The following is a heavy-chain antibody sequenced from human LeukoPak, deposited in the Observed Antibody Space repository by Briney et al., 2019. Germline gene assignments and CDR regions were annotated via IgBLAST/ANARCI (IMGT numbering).Heavy chain of an antibody. J-gene: IGHJ4*02. D-gene: IGHD2-15*01. Sequence: SETLSLTCAVYGGSFNGYYWSWIRQPPGKGLEWIGEINHSGSTNYNPSLKSRVTISVDTSKNQFSLKLSSVTAADTAVYYCARILLGYCSGGSCLNLYYFDYWGQGTLVTVSS. CDR2: INHSGST. V-gene: IGHV4-34*01. CDR3: ARILLGYCSGGSCLNLYYFDY. CDR1: GGSFNGYY.